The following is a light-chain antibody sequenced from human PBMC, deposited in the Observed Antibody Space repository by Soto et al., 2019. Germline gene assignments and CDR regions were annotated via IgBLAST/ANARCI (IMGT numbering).Light chain of an antibody. CDR1: QGIRND. Sequence: AIQMTQSPSSLSASVGDRVTITCRASQGIRNDLGWYQQKPGKAPKLLIYAASSLQSGVASRFSGSVSGTDFTRTISSLQPEDFATYYCLQDYNYPKLTFGGGTKVDIK. CDR3: LQDYNYPKLT. V-gene: IGKV1-6*01. CDR2: AAS. J-gene: IGKJ4*01.